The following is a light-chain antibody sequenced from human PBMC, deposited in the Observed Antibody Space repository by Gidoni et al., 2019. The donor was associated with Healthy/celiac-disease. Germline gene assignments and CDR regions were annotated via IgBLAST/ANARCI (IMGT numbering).Light chain of an antibody. J-gene: IGKJ2*01. V-gene: IGKV1-39*01. CDR1: QSISSY. Sequence: DIQMTQYPHSLSASVGDRVTITCRASQSISSYLNWYQQKPGKAPKLLIYAASSLQSGVPSRFSGSGSGTDFTLTISSLQPEDFATYYCQQSNSTPYTFGQGTKLEIK. CDR2: AAS. CDR3: QQSNSTPYT.